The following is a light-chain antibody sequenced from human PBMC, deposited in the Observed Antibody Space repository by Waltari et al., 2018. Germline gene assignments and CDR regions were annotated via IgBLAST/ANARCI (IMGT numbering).Light chain of an antibody. CDR1: QSISTH. Sequence: DIQMTQSPSSLSASVGDRVSITCRASQSISTHLNWYQQKPGKAPKLLIYAASNLQSGVPSRFSGRGSEPDFTLTISSLQPEDFAVYYCQQSYNTPRTFGPGTKVDIK. CDR2: AAS. CDR3: QQSYNTPRT. J-gene: IGKJ3*01. V-gene: IGKV1-39*01.